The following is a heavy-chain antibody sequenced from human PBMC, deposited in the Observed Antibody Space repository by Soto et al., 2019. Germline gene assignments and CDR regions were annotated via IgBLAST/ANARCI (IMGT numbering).Heavy chain of an antibody. CDR2: INHSGST. CDR3: ARGWGRIFDY. Sequence: QVQLQQRGAGLLKPSETLSLTCAVYGGSFSGYYWSWIRQPPGKGLEWLGDINHSGSTNYNPSLKSRVTISADTSKNQFSLKLSTVTAADTAVYYCARGWGRIFDYWGQGTLVTVSS. D-gene: IGHD7-27*01. V-gene: IGHV4-34*01. J-gene: IGHJ4*02. CDR1: GGSFSGYY.